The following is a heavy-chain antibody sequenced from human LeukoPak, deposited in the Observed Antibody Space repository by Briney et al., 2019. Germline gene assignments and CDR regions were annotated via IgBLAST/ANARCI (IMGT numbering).Heavy chain of an antibody. CDR1: GYSFTSYW. J-gene: IGHJ5*02. Sequence: GESLKISCKGPGYSFTSYWLGWVRQMPGKGLEWMGIIYPGDSATRYSPSFQGQVTISADKSISTAYLQWSSLKASDTAMYYCARENDSPGWFDPRGQGTLVTVSS. V-gene: IGHV5-51*01. CDR2: IYPGDSAT. D-gene: IGHD1-1*01. CDR3: ARENDSPGWFDP.